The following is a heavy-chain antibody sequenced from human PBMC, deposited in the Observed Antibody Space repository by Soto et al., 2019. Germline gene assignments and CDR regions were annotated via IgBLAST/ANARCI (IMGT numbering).Heavy chain of an antibody. CDR3: ARIYWLRDSSGYHHPFDY. CDR1: NGSMDSRGHY. D-gene: IGHD3-22*01. J-gene: IGHJ4*02. CDR2: FYHNVST. V-gene: IGHV4-30-4*01. Sequence: PSETLSLTCTVSNGSMDSRGHYWSWIGQCPGGRLDGIGNFYHNVSTHYNPSLRSPASISNDLSKNPFFLELSSVTGADTAVYFCARIYWLRDSSGYHHPFDYWGQGTLVTVS.